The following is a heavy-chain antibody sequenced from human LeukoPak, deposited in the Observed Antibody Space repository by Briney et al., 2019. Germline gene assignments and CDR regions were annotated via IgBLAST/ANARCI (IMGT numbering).Heavy chain of an antibody. D-gene: IGHD3-22*01. V-gene: IGHV1-18*01. CDR2: ISAYNGNT. CDR3: ARDLYYDSSGYFLPTSPFDY. Sequence: ASVKVSCKASGYTSTSYGISWVRQAPGQGLEWMGWISAYNGNTNHAQKLQGRVTMTTDTSTSTAYMELRSLRSDDTAVYYCARDLYYDSSGYFLPTSPFDYWGQGTLVTVSS. J-gene: IGHJ4*02. CDR1: GYTSTSYG.